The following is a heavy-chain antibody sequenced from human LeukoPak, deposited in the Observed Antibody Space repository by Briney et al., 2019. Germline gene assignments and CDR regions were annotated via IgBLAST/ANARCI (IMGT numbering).Heavy chain of an antibody. CDR1: GGSISSGGYY. CDR3: ARHVVYSSSWYEVQAFDI. J-gene: IGHJ3*02. Sequence: ASQTLSLTCTVSGGSISSGGYYWSWMRQHPGKGLEWIGYIYYSGSTYYNPSLKSRVTISVDTSKNQFSLKLSSVTAADTAVYYCARHVVYSSSWYEVQAFDIWGQGTMVTFSS. V-gene: IGHV4-31*03. CDR2: IYYSGST. D-gene: IGHD6-13*01.